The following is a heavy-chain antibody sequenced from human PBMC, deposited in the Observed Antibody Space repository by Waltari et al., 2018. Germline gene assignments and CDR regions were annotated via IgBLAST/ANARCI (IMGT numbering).Heavy chain of an antibody. V-gene: IGHV3-33*01. J-gene: IGHJ6*02. CDR3: ARDMDGGTTPWNYGMYV. Sequence: QVQLVESGGGVVQPGRSLRLSCAASGFTFSSYGMHWVRQAPGKGLEWVAVIWYDGSNKYYADSVKGRFTISRDNSKNTLYLQMNSLRAEVTALYYCARDMDGGTTPWNYGMYVWVQGTTVTVSS. CDR1: GFTFSSYG. D-gene: IGHD3-10*01. CDR2: IWYDGSNK.